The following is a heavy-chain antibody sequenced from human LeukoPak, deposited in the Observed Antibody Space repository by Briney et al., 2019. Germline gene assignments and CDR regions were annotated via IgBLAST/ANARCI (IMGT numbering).Heavy chain of an antibody. V-gene: IGHV3-23*01. J-gene: IGHJ4*02. D-gene: IGHD2/OR15-2a*01. CDR1: GFTFSSYD. Sequence: PGGSLRLSCAASGFTFSSYDMSRVRQAPGTGLEWVSAISGSSANIYYADSVKGRFTISRDNSKNTLYLQLNSLRVDDTAVYHCAKSADGRNRTGVDYWGQGTLVTVSS. CDR2: ISGSSANI. CDR3: AKSADGRNRTGVDY.